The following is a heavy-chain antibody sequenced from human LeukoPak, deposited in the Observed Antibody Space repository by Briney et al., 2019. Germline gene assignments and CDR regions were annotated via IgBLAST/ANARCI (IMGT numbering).Heavy chain of an antibody. CDR1: GFTFSSYW. Sequence: PGGSLRLSCAASGFTFSSYWMSWVRQAPGKGLEWVGRIKSKTDGGTTDYAAPVKGRFTISRDDSKNTLYLQMNSLKTEDTAVYYCTTTTWIQLWDLGFDYWGQGTLVTVSS. V-gene: IGHV3-15*01. CDR2: IKSKTDGGTT. J-gene: IGHJ4*02. D-gene: IGHD5-18*01. CDR3: TTTTWIQLWDLGFDY.